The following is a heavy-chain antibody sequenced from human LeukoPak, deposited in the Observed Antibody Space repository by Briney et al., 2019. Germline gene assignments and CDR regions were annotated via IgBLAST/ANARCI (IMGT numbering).Heavy chain of an antibody. CDR1: GFTFSSYS. Sequence: PGGSLRLSCAASGFTFSSYSMNWVRQAPGKGLEWVSYISSSSSTIYYADSVKGRFTISRDNAKNSLYLQMNSLRAEDTAVYYCARASGQWLAYGAFDIWGQGTMVTVSS. CDR2: ISSSSSTI. J-gene: IGHJ3*02. D-gene: IGHD6-19*01. CDR3: ARASGQWLAYGAFDI. V-gene: IGHV3-48*01.